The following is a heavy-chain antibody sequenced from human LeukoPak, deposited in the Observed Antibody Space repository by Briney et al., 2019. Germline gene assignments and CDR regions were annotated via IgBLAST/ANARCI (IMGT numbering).Heavy chain of an antibody. D-gene: IGHD6-13*01. J-gene: IGHJ5*02. Sequence: GASVKVSCKASGGTFSSYAISWVRQAPGQGLEWMGMINPRGGSTTYPQKFQGRLTMTRDMSTSTVYMELSSLRSEDTAVYYCARLKRGIGAAGTSLRGWFDPWGQGTLVTVSS. CDR2: INPRGGST. V-gene: IGHV1-46*01. CDR3: ARLKRGIGAAGTSLRGWFDP. CDR1: GGTFSSYA.